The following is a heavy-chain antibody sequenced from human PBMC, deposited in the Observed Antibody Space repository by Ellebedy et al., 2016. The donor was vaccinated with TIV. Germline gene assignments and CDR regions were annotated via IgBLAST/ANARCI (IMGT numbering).Heavy chain of an antibody. CDR3: AGSVRASRWADP. D-gene: IGHD5/OR15-5a*01. CDR1: DDYSEIYS. V-gene: IGHV4-59*01. J-gene: IGHJ5*02. CDR2: IFYNGTT. Sequence: MPSETLSLTCIVSDDYSEIYSWNWIRQPPGKALEWIGHIFYNGTTNYNPSLKTLVTISRDMSKKQFSLKMTSLLAADTAIDYCAGSVRASRWADPWGQGTLVIVS.